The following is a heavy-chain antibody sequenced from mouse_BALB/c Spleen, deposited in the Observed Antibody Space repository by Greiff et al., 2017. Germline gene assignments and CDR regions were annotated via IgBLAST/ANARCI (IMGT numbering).Heavy chain of an antibody. CDR2: ISSGSSTI. J-gene: IGHJ2*01. CDR3: ARRNSGDFDY. V-gene: IGHV5-17*02. CDR1: GFTFSSFG. Sequence: EVKLVESGGGLVQPGGSRKLSCAASGFTFSSFGMHWVRQAPEKGLEWVAYISSGSSTIYYADTVKGRFTISRDNPKNTLFLQMTSLRSEDTAMYYCARRNSGDFDYWGQGTTLTVSS.